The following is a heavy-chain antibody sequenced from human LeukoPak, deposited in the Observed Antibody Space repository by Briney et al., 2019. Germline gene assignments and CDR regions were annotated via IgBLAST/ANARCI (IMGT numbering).Heavy chain of an antibody. CDR3: ARPNPRYLFDY. CDR1: VGSFSGYY. J-gene: IGHJ4*02. V-gene: IGHV4-34*01. D-gene: IGHD1-1*01. CDR2: INHSGST. Sequence: SETLFLTCAVYVGSFSGYYWSWIRQPPGKGLEWIGEINHSGSTNYNPSLKSRVTISVDTSKNQFSLKLSSVTAADTAVYYCARPNPRYLFDYWGQGTLATVSS.